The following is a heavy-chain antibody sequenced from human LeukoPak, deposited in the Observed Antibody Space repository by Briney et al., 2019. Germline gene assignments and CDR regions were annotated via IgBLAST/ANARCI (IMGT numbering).Heavy chain of an antibody. CDR2: ISSSSSYI. D-gene: IGHD3-22*01. V-gene: IGHV3-21*01. J-gene: IGHJ4*02. CDR3: AAQSSRGSGYYFAGGASYFDY. Sequence: KSGGSLRLPCAASGFTFSSYSMNWVRQAPGKGLEWVSSISSSSSYIYYADSVKGRFTISRDNAKNSLYLQMNSLRAEDTAVYYCAAQSSRGSGYYFAGGASYFDYWGQGTLVTVSS. CDR1: GFTFSSYS.